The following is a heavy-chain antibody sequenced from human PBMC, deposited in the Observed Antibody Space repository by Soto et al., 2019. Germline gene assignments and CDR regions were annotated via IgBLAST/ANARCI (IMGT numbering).Heavy chain of an antibody. V-gene: IGHV3-7*01. Sequence: EVQLVQSGGCLVQPGGSLRLSCEAAGFTFSHYWMTWVRQAPGKGLEWVANIRHDGRETHYADSVKCRFTISRDNAKNSLSLQMNRLTVEDTAVYYCARDQPTFHPYVHDFWVQGILATVSS. CDR1: GFTFSHYW. CDR2: IRHDGRET. CDR3: ARDQPTFHPYVHDF. J-gene: IGHJ4*02. D-gene: IGHD3-16*01.